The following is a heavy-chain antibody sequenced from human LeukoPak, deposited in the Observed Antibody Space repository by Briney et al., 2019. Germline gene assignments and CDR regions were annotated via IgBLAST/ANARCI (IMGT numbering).Heavy chain of an antibody. CDR3: ARDSLKLLGIYYYGMDA. D-gene: IGHD7-27*01. CDR1: GFTFSSYS. J-gene: IGHJ6*02. Sequence: GGSLRLSCAASGFTFSSYSMNWVRQAPGKGLEWVSSISSSSSYIYYADSVKGRFTISRDNAKNSLYLQMNSLRAEDTAVYYCARDSLKLLGIYYYGMDAWGQGTTATVSS. CDR2: ISSSSSYI. V-gene: IGHV3-21*01.